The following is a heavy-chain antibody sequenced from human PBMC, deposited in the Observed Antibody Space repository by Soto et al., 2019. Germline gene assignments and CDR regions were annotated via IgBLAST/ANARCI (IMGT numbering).Heavy chain of an antibody. V-gene: IGHV1-69*13. CDR3: ARGAPYCTSATCPKFYDMDV. Sequence: ASVKVSCQGSRGTFGSYAITWVRRAPGQGLEWVGGIDSIPNSPAYAPKVQSTVAVTADETTNTAYMELNMLRFDDTAVYYCARGAPYCTSATCPKFYDMDVWGQGTTVTVSS. D-gene: IGHD2-2*01. CDR2: IDSIPNSP. J-gene: IGHJ6*02. CDR1: RGTFGSYA.